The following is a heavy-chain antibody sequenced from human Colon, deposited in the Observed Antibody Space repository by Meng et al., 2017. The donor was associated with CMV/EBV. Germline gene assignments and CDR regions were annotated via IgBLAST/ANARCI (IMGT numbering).Heavy chain of an antibody. CDR3: ATVSGGDFDY. J-gene: IGHJ4*02. CDR2: INPNSGGT. Sequence: QVRLGRAGAEVKTPGASRKVSCKASGYTFTGYFMYWVRQAPGQGLEWMGSINPNSGGTNYAQKFQGRVTMTRDTSINTAYMELSRLRSDDTAVYYCATVSGGDFDYWGQGTLVTVSS. D-gene: IGHD1-26*01. V-gene: IGHV1-2*02. CDR1: GYTFTGYF.